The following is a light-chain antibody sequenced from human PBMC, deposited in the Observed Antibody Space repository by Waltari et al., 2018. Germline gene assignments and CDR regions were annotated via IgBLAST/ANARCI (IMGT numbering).Light chain of an antibody. CDR3: STWDDSLNDVL. CDR1: RSNIGRHT. J-gene: IGLJ2*01. CDR2: LED. V-gene: IGLV1-44*01. Sequence: QSVLTQPPSTSGTPGDRVTIPCSGGRSNIGRHTVDWYKQVPGPAPQLLIYLEDQRTSGVPDRFSASKSGTSASLAISGLQSGDEADYYCSTWDDSLNDVLFGGGTRVTVL.